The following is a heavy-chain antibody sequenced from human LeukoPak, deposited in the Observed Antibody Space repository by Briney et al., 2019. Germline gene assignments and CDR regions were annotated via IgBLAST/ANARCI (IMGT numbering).Heavy chain of an antibody. CDR2: MNPNSGNT. V-gene: IGHV1-8*01. CDR1: GYTFTSYD. D-gene: IGHD3-3*01. CDR3: ARASQAGGFLEWFNWLDP. J-gene: IGHJ5*02. Sequence: ASVKVSCKASGYTFTSYDINWVRQATGQGLEWMGWMNPNSGNTGYAQKFQGRVTMTRNTSISTAYMELSSLRSEDTAVYYCARASQAGGFLEWFNWLDPRGQGTLVTVSS.